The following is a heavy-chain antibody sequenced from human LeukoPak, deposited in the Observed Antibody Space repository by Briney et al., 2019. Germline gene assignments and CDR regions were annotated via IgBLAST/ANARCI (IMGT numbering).Heavy chain of an antibody. Sequence: ASVKGSCKASGYTFTSYGISWMRQAPGQGLQWMGWISDYNGNTNYALNPNYAQNFQGRVTLTTDTSTSTAYVELRSMRSDDTAIYYCARDLGVLTGTFFGFWGQGTLVTVSS. CDR1: GYTFTSYG. CDR3: ARDLGVLTGTFFGF. V-gene: IGHV1-18*01. D-gene: IGHD3-9*01. J-gene: IGHJ4*02. CDR2: ISDYNGNTNYALNP.